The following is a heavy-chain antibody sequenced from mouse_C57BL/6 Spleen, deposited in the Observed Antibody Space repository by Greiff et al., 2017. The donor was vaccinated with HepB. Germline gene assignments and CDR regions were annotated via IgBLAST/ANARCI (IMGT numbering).Heavy chain of an antibody. CDR3: ARPSSPSYYFDY. V-gene: IGHV1-54*01. Sequence: VQLQQSGAELVRPGTSVKVSCKASGYAFTNYLIEWVKQRPGQGLEWIGVINPGSGGTNYNEKFKGKATLTADKSSSTAYIQLSSLTSEDSAVYFCARPSSPSYYFDYWGQGTTLTVSS. CDR1: GYAFTNYL. J-gene: IGHJ2*01. CDR2: INPGSGGT.